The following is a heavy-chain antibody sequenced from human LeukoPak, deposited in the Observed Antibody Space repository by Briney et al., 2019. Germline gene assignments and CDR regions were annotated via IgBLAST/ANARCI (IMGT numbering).Heavy chain of an antibody. D-gene: IGHD6-25*01. CDR1: GYTFRSYW. J-gene: IGHJ4*02. Sequence: GESLKISCKGSGYTFRSYWISWVRQMPGKGLEWVGRVDPSDSNTNYDPAFQGHVTISADKSKNTVYLQWSSLKASDTAMYFCAKGAAAGGCDYWGRGTLVTVSS. V-gene: IGHV5-10-1*01. CDR2: VDPSDSNT. CDR3: AKGAAAGGCDY.